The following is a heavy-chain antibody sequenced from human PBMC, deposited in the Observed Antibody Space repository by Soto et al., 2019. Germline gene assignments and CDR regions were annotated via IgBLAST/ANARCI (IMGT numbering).Heavy chain of an antibody. J-gene: IGHJ4*02. CDR1: GGSISSSSYY. D-gene: IGHD4-4*01. CDR2: IYYSGST. Sequence: PSETLSLTCTVSGGSISSSSYYWGWIRQPPGKGLEWIGSIYYSGSTYYNPSLKSRVTISVDTSKNQFSLKLSSVTAADTAVYYCARLRRDYSIDYWGQGTLVTVSS. V-gene: IGHV4-39*01. CDR3: ARLRRDYSIDY.